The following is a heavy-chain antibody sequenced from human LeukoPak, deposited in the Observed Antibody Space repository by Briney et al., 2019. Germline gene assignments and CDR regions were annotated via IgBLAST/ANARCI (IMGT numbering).Heavy chain of an antibody. D-gene: IGHD3-10*01. CDR2: IRAYNGNT. CDR1: GYTFTSYG. V-gene: IGHV1-18*01. CDR3: ARGPIGYYGSGSLYFDY. J-gene: IGHJ4*02. Sequence: ASVKVSCKASGYTFTSYGISWVRQAPGQGLEWMGWIRAYNGNTNYAQKLQGRVTMTTDTSTSTAYMELRSLRSDDTAVYYCARGPIGYYGSGSLYFDYWGQGTLVTVSS.